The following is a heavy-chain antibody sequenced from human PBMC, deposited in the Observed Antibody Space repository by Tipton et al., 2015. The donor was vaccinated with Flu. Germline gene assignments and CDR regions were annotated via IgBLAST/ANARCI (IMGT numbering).Heavy chain of an antibody. CDR3: ARAGSWRFYWYFDL. V-gene: IGHV4-38-2*01. Sequence: TLSLTCAVSDYSISSGYYWGWIRQPPGKGLEWIGSFSNDGKTFYNPSLKSRVTSSVDTSKNQFSLKLSSVTAADTAVYYCARAGSWRFYWYFDLWGRGTLVTVSS. CDR1: DYSISSGYY. D-gene: IGHD6-13*01. CDR2: FSNDGKT. J-gene: IGHJ2*01.